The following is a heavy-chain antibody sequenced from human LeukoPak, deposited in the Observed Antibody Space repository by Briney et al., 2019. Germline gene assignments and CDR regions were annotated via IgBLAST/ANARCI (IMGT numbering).Heavy chain of an antibody. Sequence: GGSLRLSCAASGFTFGDYTMHWVRQAPGKGLEWVSLISWDGGSTYYADSVKGRFTISRDNSKNSLYLQMNSLRTEDTALYYCAKDALAYYYDSSGYGMDVWGQGTTVTVSS. CDR2: ISWDGGST. CDR3: AKDALAYYYDSSGYGMDV. V-gene: IGHV3-43*01. D-gene: IGHD3-22*01. CDR1: GFTFGDYT. J-gene: IGHJ6*02.